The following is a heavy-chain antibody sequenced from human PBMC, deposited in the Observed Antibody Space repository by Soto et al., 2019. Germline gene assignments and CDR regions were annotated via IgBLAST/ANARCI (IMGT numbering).Heavy chain of an antibody. V-gene: IGHV4-59*01. J-gene: IGHJ4*02. D-gene: IGHD3-10*01. CDR2: IYYSGSA. Sequence: SETLSLTCTVSGGSISSYYWSWIRQPPGKGLEWIGCIYYSGSANYNASLKSRVTIFVDTSKNQISLTLSSITAADTAVNYCAMVRVLIHADWGQGTLVTVSS. CDR3: AMVRVLIHAD. CDR1: GGSISSYY.